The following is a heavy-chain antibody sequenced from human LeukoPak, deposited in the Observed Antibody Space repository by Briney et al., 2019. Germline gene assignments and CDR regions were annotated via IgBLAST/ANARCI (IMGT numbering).Heavy chain of an antibody. D-gene: IGHD4-23*01. Sequence: SVRVSFKPSGGTYISYAISWVRQAPGQGLEWMGGIIPIFGTANYAQKFQGRVTITTDESTSTAYMELSNLRSEDTAVYYCARQTFYGGSSYYYYYMDVWGKGTTVTVSS. V-gene: IGHV1-69*05. CDR1: GGTYISYA. CDR3: ARQTFYGGSSYYYYYMDV. CDR2: IIPIFGTA. J-gene: IGHJ6*03.